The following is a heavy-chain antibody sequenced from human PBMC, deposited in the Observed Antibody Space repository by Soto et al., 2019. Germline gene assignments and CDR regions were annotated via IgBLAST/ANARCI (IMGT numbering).Heavy chain of an antibody. J-gene: IGHJ4*02. CDR2: INAGNGNT. D-gene: IGHD3-10*01. Sequence: GASVKVSCKASGYTFTSYAMHWVRQAPGQRLEWMGWINAGNGNTKYSQKFQGRVTITRDTSASTAYMELSSLRSEDTAVYYCARDDGSGSYPTLFDYWGQGTLVTVSS. CDR3: ARDDGSGSYPTLFDY. V-gene: IGHV1-3*01. CDR1: GYTFTSYA.